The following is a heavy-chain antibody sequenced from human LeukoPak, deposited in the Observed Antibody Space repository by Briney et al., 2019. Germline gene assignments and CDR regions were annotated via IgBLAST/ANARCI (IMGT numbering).Heavy chain of an antibody. CDR3: ARPPQSLIFRDAFDI. J-gene: IGHJ3*02. CDR1: GYSFTSYW. V-gene: IGHV5-51*01. Sequence: GESLKISCKGSGYSFTSYWIGWVRQMPGKGLEWMGIIYPGDSDTRYSPSFQGQVTISADKSISTAYLQWSSLKASDTAMYYCARPPQSLIFRDAFDIWGQGTMVTVSS. D-gene: IGHD3-16*01. CDR2: IYPGDSDT.